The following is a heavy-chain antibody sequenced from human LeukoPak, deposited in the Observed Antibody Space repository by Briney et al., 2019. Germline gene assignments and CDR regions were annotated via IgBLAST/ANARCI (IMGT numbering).Heavy chain of an antibody. CDR1: GFTFSSYS. D-gene: IGHD3-10*01. Sequence: GGSLRLSCAASGFTFSSYSMNWVRQAPGKGLEWVSYISSSSGTIYYADSVKGRFTISRDNAKNSLYLQMNSLRAEDTAVYYCARYYGSGAFDIWGQGTMVTVSS. CDR3: ARYYGSGAFDI. V-gene: IGHV3-48*04. J-gene: IGHJ3*02. CDR2: ISSSSGTI.